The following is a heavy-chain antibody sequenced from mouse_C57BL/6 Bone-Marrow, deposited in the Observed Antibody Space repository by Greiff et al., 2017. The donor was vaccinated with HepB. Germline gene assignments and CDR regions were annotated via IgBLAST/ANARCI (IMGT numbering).Heavy chain of an antibody. CDR2: INPGSGGT. Sequence: VQLQQSGAELVRPGTSVKVSCKASGYAFTNYLIEWVKQRPGQGLEWIGVINPGSGGTNYNEKFKGKATLTADKSSSTAYMQLSSLTSEDSAVHFCAREPIYYDYVGFDYWGQGTTLTVSA. D-gene: IGHD2-4*01. V-gene: IGHV1-54*01. CDR1: GYAFTNYL. CDR3: AREPIYYDYVGFDY. J-gene: IGHJ2*01.